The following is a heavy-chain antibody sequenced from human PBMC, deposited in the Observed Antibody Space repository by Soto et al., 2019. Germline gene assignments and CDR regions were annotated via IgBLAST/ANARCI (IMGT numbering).Heavy chain of an antibody. Sequence: PGESLKISCKGSGYSFTSYWIGRVRQMPGKGLEWMGIIYPDDSDTRYSPSFQGQVTISADKSISTAYLQWSSLKASDTAMYYCARQGDGDRSAFDYWGQGAVVTVSS. V-gene: IGHV5-51*01. CDR3: ARQGDGDRSAFDY. J-gene: IGHJ4*02. CDR1: GYSFTSYW. D-gene: IGHD4-17*01. CDR2: IYPDDSDT.